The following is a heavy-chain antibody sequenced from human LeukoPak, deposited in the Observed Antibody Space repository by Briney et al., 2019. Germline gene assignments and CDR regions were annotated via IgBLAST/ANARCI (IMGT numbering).Heavy chain of an antibody. CDR1: GGSISSSIW. CDR2: IYHSGST. Sequence: SGTLSLTCAVSGGSISSSIWWSWVRQPPGKGLEWVGEIYHSGSTNYNPSLKSRVTISVDKSKNQFSLMLTSVTAADTAVYYCARKGLSPPPGPQPDTRRTAFDSWGQGTMVTVSS. J-gene: IGHJ3*01. V-gene: IGHV4-4*02. D-gene: IGHD1-1*01. CDR3: ARKGLSPPPGPQPDTRRTAFDS.